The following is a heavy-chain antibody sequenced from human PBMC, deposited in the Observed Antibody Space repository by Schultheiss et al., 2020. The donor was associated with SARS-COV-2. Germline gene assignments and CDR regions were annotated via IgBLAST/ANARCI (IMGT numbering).Heavy chain of an antibody. V-gene: IGHV4-59*01. CDR3: ARGYTLYYYDSSGYYYDY. CDR2: NYNSGST. CDR1: GGSISSYY. J-gene: IGHJ4*02. D-gene: IGHD3-22*01. Sequence: SETLSLTCSVSGGSISSYYWSWIRQPPGKGLEWIGYNYNSGSTNYNPSLKGRVTISVDTSKNQFSLKLSSVTAADTAVYYCARGYTLYYYDSSGYYYDYWGQGTLVTVSS.